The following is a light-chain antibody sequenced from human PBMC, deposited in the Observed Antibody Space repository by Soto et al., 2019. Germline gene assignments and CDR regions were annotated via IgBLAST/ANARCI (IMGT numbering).Light chain of an antibody. Sequence: DIVMTQSPDSLAVSLGERATINCKSSQSVLYSSNNKNYLAWYQQKPGQPPKLLIYLASTRESGVPDRFSGSGSGTDFTLTISRLQAEDVAVYYCQQYYRPWTFGQGTKVEIK. CDR2: LAS. CDR3: QQYYRPWT. V-gene: IGKV4-1*01. CDR1: QSVLYSSNNKNY. J-gene: IGKJ1*01.